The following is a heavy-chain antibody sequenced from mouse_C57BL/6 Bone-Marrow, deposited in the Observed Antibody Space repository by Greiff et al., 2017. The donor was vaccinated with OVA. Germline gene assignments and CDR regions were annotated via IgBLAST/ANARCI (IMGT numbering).Heavy chain of an antibody. J-gene: IGHJ4*01. D-gene: IGHD3-2*02. CDR2: ISSGGSYT. Sequence: EVKLMESGGDLVKPGGSPKLSCAASGFTFSSYGMSWVRQTPDKRLEWVATISSGGSYTYYPDSVKGRFTISRDNAKNTLYLQMSSLKSEDTAMYYCARQLRLTYYAMDYWGQGTSVTVSS. CDR1: GFTFSSYG. V-gene: IGHV5-6*01. CDR3: ARQLRLTYYAMDY.